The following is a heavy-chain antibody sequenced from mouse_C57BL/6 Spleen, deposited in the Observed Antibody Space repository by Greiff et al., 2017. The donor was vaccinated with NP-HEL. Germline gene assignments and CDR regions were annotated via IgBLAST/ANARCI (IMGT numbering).Heavy chain of an antibody. V-gene: IGHV1-4*01. CDR2: INPSSGYT. CDR3: ASITTVVATDRYFDV. D-gene: IGHD1-1*01. Sequence: QVQLQQSGAELARPGASVKMSCKASGYTFTSYTMHWVKQRPGQGLEWIGYINPSSGYTKYNQKFKDKATLTADKSSSTAYMQLSSLTSEDSAVYYCASITTVVATDRYFDVWGTGTTVTVSS. J-gene: IGHJ1*03. CDR1: GYTFTSYT.